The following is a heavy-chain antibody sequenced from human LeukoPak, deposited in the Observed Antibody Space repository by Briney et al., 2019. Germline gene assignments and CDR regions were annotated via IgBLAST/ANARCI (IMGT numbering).Heavy chain of an antibody. Sequence: ASVKVSCKASGGTFSSYAISWVRQAPGQGLEWMGGIIPIFGTANYAQKFQGRVTITADESTSTAYMELSSLRSEDTAVYYCASSPGIAEAVDYFQHWGQGTLVTVSS. CDR3: ASSPGIAEAVDYFQH. CDR2: IIPIFGTA. J-gene: IGHJ1*01. V-gene: IGHV1-69*13. D-gene: IGHD6-19*01. CDR1: GGTFSSYA.